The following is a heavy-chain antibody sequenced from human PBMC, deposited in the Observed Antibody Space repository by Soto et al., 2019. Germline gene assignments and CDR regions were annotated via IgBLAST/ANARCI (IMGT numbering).Heavy chain of an antibody. Sequence: GSLRLSCAASGFTFSSYAMHWVRQAPGKGLEWVAVISYDGSNKYYADSVKGRFTISRDNSKNTLYLQMNSLRAEDTAVYYCARDHGYYDFWSGYYKDYYGMDVWGQGTTVTVSS. CDR1: GFTFSSYA. CDR2: ISYDGSNK. D-gene: IGHD3-3*01. V-gene: IGHV3-30-3*01. CDR3: ARDHGYYDFWSGYYKDYYGMDV. J-gene: IGHJ6*02.